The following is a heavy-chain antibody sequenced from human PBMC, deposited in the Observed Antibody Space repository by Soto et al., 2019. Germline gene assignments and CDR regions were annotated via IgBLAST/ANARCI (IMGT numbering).Heavy chain of an antibody. CDR3: ARDAAARPGWFDP. D-gene: IGHD6-6*01. Sequence: SVKVSCKASGGTFSSYAISWVRQAPGQGLEWMGGIIPIFGTANYAQKFQGRVTITADESTSTAYMELSSPRSEDTAVYYCARDAAARPGWFDPWGQGTLVTAPQ. V-gene: IGHV1-69*13. CDR1: GGTFSSYA. J-gene: IGHJ5*02. CDR2: IIPIFGTA.